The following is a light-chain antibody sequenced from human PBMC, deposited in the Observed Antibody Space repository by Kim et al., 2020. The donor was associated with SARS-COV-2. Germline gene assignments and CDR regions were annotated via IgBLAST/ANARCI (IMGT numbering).Light chain of an antibody. CDR3: QQYFSSSPLT. J-gene: IGKJ4*01. V-gene: IGKV4-1*01. Sequence: DIVMTQSPDSLAVSPGERATINCKSSQSILHSSDNKNYLAWYQQKAGQPPKILLYWASTRESGVPDRFSGSGSGTDFTLTISSLQAEDVAVYYCQQYFSSSPLTFGGGIKVDIK. CDR1: QSILHSSDNKNY. CDR2: WAS.